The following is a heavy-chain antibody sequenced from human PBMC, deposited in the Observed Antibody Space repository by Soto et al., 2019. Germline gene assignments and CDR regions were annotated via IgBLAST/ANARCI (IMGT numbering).Heavy chain of an antibody. CDR3: ARDRTMASGRNWFDP. CDR2: INAGNGNT. Sequence: ASVKVSCKASGYTFTSYAMHWVRQAPGQRLEWMGWINAGNGNTKYSQKFQGRVTITRDTSASTAYMELSSLRSEDTAVYYCARDRTMASGRNWFDPWGHGTLVTVSS. J-gene: IGHJ5*02. CDR1: GYTFTSYA. D-gene: IGHD3-10*01. V-gene: IGHV1-3*01.